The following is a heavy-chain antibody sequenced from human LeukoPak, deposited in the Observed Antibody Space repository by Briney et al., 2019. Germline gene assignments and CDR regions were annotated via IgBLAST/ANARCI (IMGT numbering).Heavy chain of an antibody. CDR1: GGSISSSNW. J-gene: IGHJ3*02. CDR2: TYHSGST. V-gene: IGHV4-4*02. Sequence: PSGTLSLTCAVSGGSISSSNWWSWVRQPPGKGLEWIGETYHSGSTNYNPSLKSRVTISVDKSKNQFSLKLSSVTAADTAVYYCARENTMVRGAFDAFDIWGQGTMVTVSS. D-gene: IGHD3-10*01. CDR3: ARENTMVRGAFDAFDI.